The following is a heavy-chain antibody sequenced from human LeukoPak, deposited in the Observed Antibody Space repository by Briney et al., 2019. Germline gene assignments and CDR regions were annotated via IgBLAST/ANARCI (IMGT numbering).Heavy chain of an antibody. D-gene: IGHD3-16*02. V-gene: IGHV4-59*01. CDR2: IYYSGST. CDR3: ARGFATSYRYTFYY. CDR1: GGSINGYY. Sequence: SETLSLTCTVSGGSINGYYWSWIRQPPGKGLEWIGYIYYSGSTNYNPYLKSRVTISVDTSKNQFSLKLSSVTAADTAVYYCARGFATSYRYTFYYWGQGTLVTVSS. J-gene: IGHJ4*02.